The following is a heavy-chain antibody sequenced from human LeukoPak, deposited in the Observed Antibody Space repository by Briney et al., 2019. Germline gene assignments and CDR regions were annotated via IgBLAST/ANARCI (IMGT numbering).Heavy chain of an antibody. V-gene: IGHV1-2*02. Sequence: ASVKVSCKACGYTFTGYYMHWVRQDPGQGLEWMGWINPNSGGTNYAQGFQGRVTMTRDTSISTAYMELSRLRSDDMAVYYCARGDAAAAYYYYYGMDVWGQGTTVTVSS. CDR3: ARGDAAAAYYYYYGMDV. CDR2: INPNSGGT. CDR1: GYTFTGYY. J-gene: IGHJ6*02. D-gene: IGHD6-13*01.